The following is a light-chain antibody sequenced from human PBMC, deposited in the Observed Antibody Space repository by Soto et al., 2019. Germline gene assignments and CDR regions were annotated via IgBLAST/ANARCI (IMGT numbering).Light chain of an antibody. Sequence: EIVLTQSPGTLPLSPGERATLSCRASQSVSSSYLAWYQQQPGQAPRLVIYGASSRATGIPDRFSGSGSGTDFPLTISILEPEDFSVYYCQQYGSSPITFGQGTRLEIK. V-gene: IGKV3-20*01. CDR2: GAS. J-gene: IGKJ5*01. CDR1: QSVSSSY. CDR3: QQYGSSPIT.